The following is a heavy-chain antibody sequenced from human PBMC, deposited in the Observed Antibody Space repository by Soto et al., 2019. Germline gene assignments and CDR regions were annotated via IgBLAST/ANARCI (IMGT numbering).Heavy chain of an antibody. CDR1: RGAASSGTYY. CDR3: TRGPPRVQWFDP. Sequence: SETLSLTCTVSRGAASSGTYYWSWIRQPPGKGLEWIGHIYFTGSTNYNPSLKSRVTMSLDTSRNQFSLKLSSVTAADTAVYYCTRGPPRVQWFDPWGLGTLVTVSS. V-gene: IGHV4-61*01. CDR2: IYFTGST. J-gene: IGHJ5*02.